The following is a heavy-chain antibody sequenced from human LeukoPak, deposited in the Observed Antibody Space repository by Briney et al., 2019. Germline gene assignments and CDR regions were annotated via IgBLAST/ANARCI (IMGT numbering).Heavy chain of an antibody. D-gene: IGHD1-1*01. CDR1: GGSFSGYY. Sequence: SETLSLTCAVYGGSFSGYYWSWIRQPPGQGLEWIGEINNSGSTNYNPSLKSRVTISVDTSKNQFSLKLSSVTAADTAVYYCARGFAGTTVYWGQGTLVTVSS. CDR2: INNSGST. V-gene: IGHV4-34*01. CDR3: ARGFAGTTVY. J-gene: IGHJ4*02.